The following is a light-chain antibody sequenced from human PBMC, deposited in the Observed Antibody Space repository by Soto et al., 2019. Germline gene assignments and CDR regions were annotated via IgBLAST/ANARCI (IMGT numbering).Light chain of an antibody. J-gene: IGKJ1*01. V-gene: IGKV3-20*01. CDR2: GAS. CDR1: QSVGGTF. CDR3: QQSGGSTRT. Sequence: EIVLTQSPGTLSLSPGEGATFSCRASQSVGGTFLAWYQQKGGQAPRLLIHGASNRATGIPDRFSGSVSGTDGTITISRLETEDCAVYDCQQSGGSTRTFGQGTKVDIK.